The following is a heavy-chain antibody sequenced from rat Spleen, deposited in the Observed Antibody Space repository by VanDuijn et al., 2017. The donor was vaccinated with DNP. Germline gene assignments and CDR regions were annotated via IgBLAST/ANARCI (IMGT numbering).Heavy chain of an antibody. J-gene: IGHJ2*01. V-gene: IGHV5S23*01. CDR2: ISTNGEYS. CDR1: GFTFSDYN. CDR3: GKNTGYYFDH. D-gene: IGHD4-1*01. Sequence: EVQLVESGGGLVQAGRSLKLSCAASGFTFSDYNMAWVRQAPKKGLEWVASISTNGEYSHYRDSVKGRFTISRDNAKNTQYLQMDSLRSEDTATYYCGKNTGYYFDHWGQGVMVTVSS.